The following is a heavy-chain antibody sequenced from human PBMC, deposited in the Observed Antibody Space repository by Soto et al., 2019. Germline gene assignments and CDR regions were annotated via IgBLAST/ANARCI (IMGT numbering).Heavy chain of an antibody. V-gene: IGHV4-59*01. J-gene: IGHJ5*02. D-gene: IGHD6-25*01. CDR3: GSVRPSGYVLS. CDR2: VYFSGNT. Sequence: QVQLQESGPGLVKPSETLSLTCTVSGGSLSSYYWSWIRQSPGKGLEWIGYVYFSGNTNYHPSLKSRVTISIDTSNNQFSLRLASVTAADTAFYYCGSVRPSGYVLSWGQGTLVTVSS. CDR1: GGSLSSYY.